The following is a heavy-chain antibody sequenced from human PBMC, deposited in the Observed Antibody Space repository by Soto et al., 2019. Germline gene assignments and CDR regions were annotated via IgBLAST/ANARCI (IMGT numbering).Heavy chain of an antibody. CDR1: GFTFSSYA. D-gene: IGHD6-6*01. CDR3: AKDRGRVAARIPDY. CDR2: ISGSGGST. Sequence: EVQLLESGGGLVQPGGSLRLSCAASGFTFSSYAMSWVRQAPGKGLEWVSAISGSGGSTYYADSVKGRFTISRDNSKNPLYLQMNSLRAEDTAVYYWAKDRGRVAARIPDYWGQGTLVTVSS. J-gene: IGHJ4*02. V-gene: IGHV3-23*01.